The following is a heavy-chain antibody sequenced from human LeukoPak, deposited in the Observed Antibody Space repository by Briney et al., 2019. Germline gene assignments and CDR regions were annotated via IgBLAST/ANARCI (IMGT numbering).Heavy chain of an antibody. CDR3: ARDRIAAAYNWFDP. D-gene: IGHD6-13*01. CDR1: GFTFSSYA. V-gene: IGHV3-23*01. CDR2: ISGSGGST. Sequence: GGSLRLSCAASGFTFSSYAMSWVRQAPGKGLEWVSAISGSGGSTYYADSVKGRFTISRDNAKNTLYLQMNSLRAEDTAVYYCARDRIAAAYNWFDPWGQGTLVTVSS. J-gene: IGHJ5*02.